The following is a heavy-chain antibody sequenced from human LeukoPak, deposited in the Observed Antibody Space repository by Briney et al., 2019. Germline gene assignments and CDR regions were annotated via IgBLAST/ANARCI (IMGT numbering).Heavy chain of an antibody. Sequence: ASVKVSCKASGYTFTSYGISWVRQAPGQGLEWMGWISAYNGNTNYAQKLQGRVTMTTDTSTSTAYVELRSLRSDDTAVYYCVVERGSHDLDYWGQGTLVTVSS. CDR1: GYTFTSYG. CDR2: ISAYNGNT. CDR3: VVERGSHDLDY. J-gene: IGHJ4*02. V-gene: IGHV1-18*01. D-gene: IGHD3-16*01.